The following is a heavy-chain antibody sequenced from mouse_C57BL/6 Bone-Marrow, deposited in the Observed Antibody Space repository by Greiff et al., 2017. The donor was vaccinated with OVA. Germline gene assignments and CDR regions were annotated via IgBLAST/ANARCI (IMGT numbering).Heavy chain of an antibody. CDR3: AFTTVVEENYFDY. D-gene: IGHD1-1*01. Sequence: QVQLQQPGPELVKPGASVKLSCKASGYTFTSYWMHWVKQRPGQGLEWIGNINPSNGGTNYNEKFKSKATLTVDKSSSTAYMQLSSLTSEDSAVYYCAFTTVVEENYFDYWGQGTTLTVSS. CDR1: GYTFTSYW. V-gene: IGHV1-53*01. J-gene: IGHJ2*01. CDR2: INPSNGGT.